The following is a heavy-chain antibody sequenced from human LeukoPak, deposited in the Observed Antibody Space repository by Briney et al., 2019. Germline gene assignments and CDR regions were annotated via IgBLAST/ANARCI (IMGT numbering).Heavy chain of an antibody. CDR3: AKVFAIYYDSSGPFDY. CDR2: ISWNSGSI. V-gene: IGHV3-9*01. CDR1: GFTFDDYA. J-gene: IGHJ4*02. D-gene: IGHD3-22*01. Sequence: GGSLRLSCAASGFTFDDYAMHWVRQAPGKGLEWVSGISWNSGSIGYADSVKGRFTISRDNAKNSLYLQMNSLRAEDTALYYCAKVFAIYYDSSGPFDYWGQGTLVTVPS.